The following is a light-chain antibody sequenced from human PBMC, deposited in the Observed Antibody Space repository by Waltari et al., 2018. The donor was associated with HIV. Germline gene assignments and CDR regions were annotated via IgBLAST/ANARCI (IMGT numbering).Light chain of an antibody. CDR1: QSVLYSSNNKNY. CDR3: QQYYSTPPVT. V-gene: IGKV4-1*01. J-gene: IGKJ1*01. Sequence: EIMMTQSPDSLAVSLGERATLNCKSSQSVLYSSNNKNYLAWYQQKPEQPPKLLIYWASTRESGLPDRFSGSGSGTDFTLTISSLQAEDVAVYYCQQYYSTPPVTFGQGTKVEIK. CDR2: WAS.